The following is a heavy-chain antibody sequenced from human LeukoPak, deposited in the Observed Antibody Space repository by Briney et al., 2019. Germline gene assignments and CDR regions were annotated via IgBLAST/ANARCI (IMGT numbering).Heavy chain of an antibody. Sequence: PSQTLSLTCTVSGGSISSGGYYWSWIRQPPGKGLEWIGYIYHSGSTYYNPSLKSRVTISVDRSKNQFSLKLSSVTAADTAVYYCARRGGIGYCSSTVCGGIDWFDPWGQGTLVTVSS. CDR2: IYHSGST. V-gene: IGHV4-30-2*01. J-gene: IGHJ5*02. D-gene: IGHD2-2*01. CDR1: GGSISSGGYY. CDR3: ARRGGIGYCSSTVCGGIDWFDP.